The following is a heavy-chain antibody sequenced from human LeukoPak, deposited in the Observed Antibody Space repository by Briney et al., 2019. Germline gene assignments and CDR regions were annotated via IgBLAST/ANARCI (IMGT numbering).Heavy chain of an antibody. J-gene: IGHJ4*02. CDR3: ARFTGGKGNDY. Sequence: HPGGSLRLSCAASGFTVSSNYMTWVRQAPGKGLEWVSVIYSGGDTYYADSVKGRFTISRDNSKNTLYLQMNSLRAEDTAVYYCARFTGGKGNDYWGQGTLVTVSS. CDR2: IYSGGDT. V-gene: IGHV3-53*01. D-gene: IGHD4-23*01. CDR1: GFTVSSNY.